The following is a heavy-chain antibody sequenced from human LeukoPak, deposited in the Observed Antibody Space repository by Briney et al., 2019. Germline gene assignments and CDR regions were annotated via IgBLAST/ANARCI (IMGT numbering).Heavy chain of an antibody. CDR3: ARSIAAAFDY. Sequence: PSETLSLTCTVSGGSISSSSYSWGWIRQPPGKGLEWIGSIYYSGSTYYNPSLKSRVTISVDTSKNQFSLKLSSVTAADTAVYYCARSIAAAFDYWGQGTLVTVSS. V-gene: IGHV4-39*01. J-gene: IGHJ4*02. CDR2: IYYSGST. D-gene: IGHD6-13*01. CDR1: GGSISSSSYS.